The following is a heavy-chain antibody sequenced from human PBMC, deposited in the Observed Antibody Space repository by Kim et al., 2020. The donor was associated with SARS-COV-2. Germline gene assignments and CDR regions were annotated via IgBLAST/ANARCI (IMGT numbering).Heavy chain of an antibody. V-gene: IGHV3-73*01. CDR2: IRSKTNSYAT. Sequence: GGSLRLSCAASGFTFSGSAMHWVRQASGKGLEWVGRIRSKTNSYATAYAAPVKGRFTISRDDSKNTAYLQMNNLKTEDTAVYYCTRVPGTPLAFWDSVDICGQGTMVTVSS. D-gene: IGHD3-10*02. J-gene: IGHJ3*02. CDR1: GFTFSGSA. CDR3: TRVPGTPLAFWDSVDI.